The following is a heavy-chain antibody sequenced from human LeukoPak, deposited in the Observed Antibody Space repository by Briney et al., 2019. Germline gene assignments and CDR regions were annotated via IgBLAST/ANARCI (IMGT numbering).Heavy chain of an antibody. CDR3: ARADYDSSGYYYLNDY. CDR1: GYTFTSYG. D-gene: IGHD3-22*01. Sequence: GASVKVSCKATGYTFTSYGISWVRQAPGQGLEWMGWISAYNGNTNYAQKLQGRVTMTTDTSTSTAYMELRSLRSDDTAVYYCARADYDSSGYYYLNDYWGQGTLVTVSS. V-gene: IGHV1-18*01. J-gene: IGHJ4*02. CDR2: ISAYNGNT.